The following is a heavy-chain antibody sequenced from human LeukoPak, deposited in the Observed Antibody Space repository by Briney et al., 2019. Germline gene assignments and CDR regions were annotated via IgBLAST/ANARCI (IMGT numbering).Heavy chain of an antibody. CDR1: GGSFSGYY. Sequence: PSETLSLTCAVYGGSFSGYYWSWIRQPAGKGLEWIGRIYTSGSTNYNPSLKSRVTMSVDTSKNQFSLKLSSVTAADTAVYYCARVRIVGATHFDYWGQGTLVTVSS. V-gene: IGHV4-59*10. D-gene: IGHD1-26*01. J-gene: IGHJ4*02. CDR2: IYTSGST. CDR3: ARVRIVGATHFDY.